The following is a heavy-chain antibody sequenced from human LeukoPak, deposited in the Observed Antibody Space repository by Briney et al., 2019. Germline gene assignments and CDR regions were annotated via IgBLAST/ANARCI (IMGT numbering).Heavy chain of an antibody. V-gene: IGHV3-9*01. CDR1: GFIFDDYA. CDR2: ISWNSGSI. CDR3: AKDIGGYYDSSGYLETSGFDY. J-gene: IGHJ4*02. Sequence: GGSLRLSCAASGFIFDDYAMHWVRQAPGKGLEWISGISWNSGSIGYADSVKGRFTISRDNAKNSLYLQMNSLRAEDTALYYCAKDIGGYYDSSGYLETSGFDYWGQGTLVTVSS. D-gene: IGHD3-22*01.